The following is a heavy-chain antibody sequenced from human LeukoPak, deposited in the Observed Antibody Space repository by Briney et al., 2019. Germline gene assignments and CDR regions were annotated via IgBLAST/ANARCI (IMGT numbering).Heavy chain of an antibody. V-gene: IGHV3-74*01. CDR2: INSDGSST. CDR1: GFTFSSYW. D-gene: IGHD6-13*01. CDR3: ARERSIAAAGVLLGGGMDV. Sequence: PGGSLRPSCAASGFTFSSYWMHWVRQAPGKGLVWVSRINSDGSSTSYADSVKGRFTISRDNAKNTLYLQMNSLRAEDTAVYYCARERSIAAAGVLLGGGMDVWGQGTTVTVSS. J-gene: IGHJ6*02.